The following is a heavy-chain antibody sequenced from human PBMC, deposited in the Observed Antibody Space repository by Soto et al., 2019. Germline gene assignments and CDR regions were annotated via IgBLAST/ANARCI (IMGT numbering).Heavy chain of an antibody. D-gene: IGHD1-26*01. V-gene: IGHV1-2*02. CDR1: GYTFTDYY. CDR2: INPNSGGP. J-gene: IGHJ4*02. Sequence: ASVKVSCKTSGYTFTDYYMHWVRHAPGQGLEWMGWINPNSGGPISAQKFQGRVTMTRDTSISTAYLQLNFVTPEDTAVYFCARGEQYSGRIFDYWGQGTLVTVSS. CDR3: ARGEQYSGRIFDY.